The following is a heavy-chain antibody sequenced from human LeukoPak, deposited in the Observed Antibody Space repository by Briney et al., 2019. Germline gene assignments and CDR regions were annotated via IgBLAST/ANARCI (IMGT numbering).Heavy chain of an antibody. CDR2: IYYSGST. CDR3: ARSKGSYYYYGMDV. Sequence: SETLSLTCTVSGGSISSYYWSWIRQPPGKGLEWIGYIYYSGSTNYNPSLKSRVTISVDTSKTQFSLKLSSVTAADTAVYYCARSKGSYYYYGMDVWGQGTTVTVSS. CDR1: GGSISSYY. V-gene: IGHV4-59*01. J-gene: IGHJ6*02.